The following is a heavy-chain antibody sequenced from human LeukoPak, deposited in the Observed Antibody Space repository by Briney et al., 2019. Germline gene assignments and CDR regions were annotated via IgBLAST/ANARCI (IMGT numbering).Heavy chain of an antibody. CDR3: AREGVDYDFWSGYYKYYYYYYMDV. V-gene: IGHV4-61*01. CDR1: GGSISSSSYY. D-gene: IGHD3-3*01. J-gene: IGHJ6*03. Sequence: SETLSLTCTVSGGSISSSSYYWGWIRQPPGKGLEWIGYIYYSGSTNYNPSLKSRVTISVDTSKNQFSLKLSSVTAADTAVYYCAREGVDYDFWSGYYKYYYYYYMDVWGKGTTVTVSS. CDR2: IYYSGST.